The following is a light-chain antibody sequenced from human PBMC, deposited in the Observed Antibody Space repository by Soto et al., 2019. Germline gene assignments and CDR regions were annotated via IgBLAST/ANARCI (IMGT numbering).Light chain of an antibody. J-gene: IGKJ1*01. CDR3: QQYNNWPPT. Sequence: EIVMKQSPATLSVSPGERATLSCRASQSVSSNLAWYQQKPGQAPRLLIYGASTRATGIPARFSGSGSGTEFTLTISSLQYEDFAVYYCQQYNNWPPTFGQGTKVEIK. CDR2: GAS. CDR1: QSVSSN. V-gene: IGKV3-15*01.